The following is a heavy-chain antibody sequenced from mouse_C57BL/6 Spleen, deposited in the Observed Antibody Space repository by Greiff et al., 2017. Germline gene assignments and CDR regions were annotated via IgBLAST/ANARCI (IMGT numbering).Heavy chain of an antibody. J-gene: IGHJ1*03. CDR1: GYTFTDYE. Sequence: VKLQESGAELVRPGASVTLSCKASGYTFTDYEMHWVKQTPVHGLEWIGAIDPETGGTAYNQKFKGKAILTADKSSSTAYMELRSLTSEDSAVYYCTRSYYGSSSYWYFDVWGTGTTVTVSS. D-gene: IGHD1-1*01. V-gene: IGHV1-15*01. CDR3: TRSYYGSSSYWYFDV. CDR2: IDPETGGT.